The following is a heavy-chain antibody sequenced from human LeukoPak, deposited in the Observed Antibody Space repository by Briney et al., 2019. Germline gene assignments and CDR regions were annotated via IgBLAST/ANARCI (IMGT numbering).Heavy chain of an antibody. CDR1: GGTFSSYA. D-gene: IGHD6-13*01. J-gene: IGHJ4*02. CDR2: FDPEDGET. CDR3: ATDRERIAAAGIVY. Sequence: ASVKVSCKASGGTFSSYAISWVRQAPGQGLEWMGGFDPEDGETIYAQKFQGRVTMTEDTSTDTAYMELSSLRSEDTAVYYCATDRERIAAAGIVYWGQGTLVTVSS. V-gene: IGHV1-24*01.